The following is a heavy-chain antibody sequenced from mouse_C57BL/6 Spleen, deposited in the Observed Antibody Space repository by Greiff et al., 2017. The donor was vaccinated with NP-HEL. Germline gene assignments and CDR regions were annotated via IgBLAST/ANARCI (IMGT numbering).Heavy chain of an antibody. D-gene: IGHD1-1*01. Sequence: EVQLQQSGPELVKPGASVKISCKASGYSFTGYYMNWVKQSPEKSLEWIGEINPSTGGTTYNQKFKAKATLTVDKSSSTAYMQLKSLTSEDSAVYYCARDLYGNGAMDYWGQGTSVTVSS. J-gene: IGHJ4*01. CDR1: GYSFTGYY. CDR3: ARDLYGNGAMDY. CDR2: INPSTGGT. V-gene: IGHV1-42*01.